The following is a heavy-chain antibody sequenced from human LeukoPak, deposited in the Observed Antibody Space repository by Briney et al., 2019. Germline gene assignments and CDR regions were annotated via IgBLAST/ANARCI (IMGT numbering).Heavy chain of an antibody. CDR3: ARLVEYNWFDP. CDR1: GYTFSNYG. Sequence: GASVKVSCKASGYTFSNYGINWVRQAPGQGLEWMGWISTNSANTNYAQKFQDRVTLTTDTSTSTAYMELRSLRSDDTAVYYCARLVEYNWFDPWGQGTLVTVSS. V-gene: IGHV1-18*01. CDR2: ISTNSANT. J-gene: IGHJ5*02. D-gene: IGHD1-26*01.